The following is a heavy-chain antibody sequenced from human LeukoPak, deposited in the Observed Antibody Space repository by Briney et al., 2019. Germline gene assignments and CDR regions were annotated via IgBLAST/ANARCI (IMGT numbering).Heavy chain of an antibody. CDR2: IYYSGST. CDR3: ARGPIHYDTSGYYFDY. CDR1: GGSISSYY. J-gene: IGHJ4*02. V-gene: IGHV4-59*01. D-gene: IGHD3-22*01. Sequence: SETLSLTCTVSGGSISSYYWSWIRQPPGKGLEWIGYIYYSGSTNYNPSLKSRVTISVDTSKNQFSLKLSSVTAADTAVYYCARGPIHYDTSGYYFDYWGQGTLVTVSS.